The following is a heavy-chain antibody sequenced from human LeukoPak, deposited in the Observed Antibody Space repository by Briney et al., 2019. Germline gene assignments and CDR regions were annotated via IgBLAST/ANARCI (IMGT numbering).Heavy chain of an antibody. V-gene: IGHV3-7*03. CDR1: GFTFSDYW. D-gene: IGHD5-24*01. CDR2: MKQDRSEK. CDR3: AKDDAWLQYGD. Sequence: PGGSLRLSCAASGFTFSDYWMSWVRQAPGKGLEWVANMKQDRSEKYYVDSVKGRFTISRDNSKGTVSLQMNSLRPEDTAVYYCAKDDAWLQYGDWGRGTLVTVSS. J-gene: IGHJ4*02.